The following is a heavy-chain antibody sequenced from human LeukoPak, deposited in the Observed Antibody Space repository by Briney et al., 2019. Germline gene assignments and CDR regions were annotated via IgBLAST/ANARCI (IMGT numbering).Heavy chain of an antibody. CDR3: ARTEYSSSSAFFIRAFDI. CDR1: GYTFTSYG. CDR2: ISAYNGNT. Sequence: GASVKVSCKASGYTFTSYGISWVRQAPGQGLEWMGWISAYNGNTNYAQKLQGRVTMTTDTSTSTAYMELRSLRSEDTAVYYCARTEYSSSSAFFIRAFDIWGQGTMVTVSS. J-gene: IGHJ3*02. V-gene: IGHV1-18*01. D-gene: IGHD6-6*01.